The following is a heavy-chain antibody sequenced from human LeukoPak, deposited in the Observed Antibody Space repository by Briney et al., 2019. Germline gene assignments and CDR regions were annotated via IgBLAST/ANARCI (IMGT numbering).Heavy chain of an antibody. V-gene: IGHV1-69*13. J-gene: IGHJ6*03. CDR3: ARQYMVRGVINYYYYMDV. D-gene: IGHD3-10*01. Sequence: GASVKVSCKASGGTFSSYAISWVRQAPGQGLEWMGGIIPIFGTANYAQKFQGRVTITADESTSTAYMELSSLRSEDTAVYYCARQYMVRGVINYYYYMDVWGKGTTVTISS. CDR2: IIPIFGTA. CDR1: GGTFSSYA.